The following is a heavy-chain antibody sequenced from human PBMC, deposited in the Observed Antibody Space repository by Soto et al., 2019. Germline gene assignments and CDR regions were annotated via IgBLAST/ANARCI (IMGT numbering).Heavy chain of an antibody. CDR2: IKQDGSDK. J-gene: IGHJ4*02. D-gene: IGHD3-22*01. Sequence: EVQLVESGGGLVQPGGSLRLSCTGSGFTFSKHWMSWVRQAPGQGLEWVANIKQDGSDKKYVDCVKGPFTISRDNAMNSLTLQMSTLRAEAKAVYYCARTVPASRGFWDYWGQGTLVTVSS. CDR3: ARTVPASRGFWDY. CDR1: GFTFSKHW. V-gene: IGHV3-7*04.